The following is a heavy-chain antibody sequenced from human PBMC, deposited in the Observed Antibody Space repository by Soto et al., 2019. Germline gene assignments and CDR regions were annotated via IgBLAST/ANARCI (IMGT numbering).Heavy chain of an antibody. V-gene: IGHV1-3*01. D-gene: IGHD3-3*02. CDR3: ARVSQQALDFDY. CDR1: GYTFTSYA. CDR2: INAGNGNT. Sequence: GASVKVSCKASGYTFTSYAMHWVRQAPGQRLEWMGWINAGNGNTKYSQKFQGRVTITRDTSASTAYMELSSLRSEDTAVYYCARVSQQALDFDYAGQGTPVTVSS. J-gene: IGHJ4*02.